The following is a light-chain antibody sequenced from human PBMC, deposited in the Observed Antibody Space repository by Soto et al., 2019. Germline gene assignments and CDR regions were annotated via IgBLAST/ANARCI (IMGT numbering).Light chain of an antibody. CDR2: AAS. CDR3: QEYYSYPIT. V-gene: IGKV1-8*01. J-gene: IGKJ5*01. CDR1: QGISSY. Sequence: AIRMTQSTTSFSASTGDRVTITCRASQGISSYLAWYQQKPEKATKLLIYAASTLQSGVPSRFSGSGSGTDFTLTISCLQSEDFATYYCQEYYSYPITFCQGTLLEIK.